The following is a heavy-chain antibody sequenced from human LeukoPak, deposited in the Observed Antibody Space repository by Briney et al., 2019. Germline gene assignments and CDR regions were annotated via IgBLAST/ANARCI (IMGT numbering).Heavy chain of an antibody. V-gene: IGHV4-34*01. CDR1: GGSFSGYY. CDR2: INHSGST. D-gene: IGHD3-10*01. Sequence: SETLSLTCVVYGGSFSGYYWSWIRQPPGKGLECIGEINHSGSTNYNPSLKSRVTISVDTSKNQFSLKLSSVTAADTAVYYCARGIYYGSGSYYRVHGNWLDPWGQGTLVTVSS. CDR3: ARGIYYGSGSYYRVHGNWLDP. J-gene: IGHJ5*02.